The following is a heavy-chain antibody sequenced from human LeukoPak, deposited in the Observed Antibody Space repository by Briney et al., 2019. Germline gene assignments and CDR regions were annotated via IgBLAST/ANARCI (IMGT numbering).Heavy chain of an antibody. Sequence: SETLSLTCAVYGGSFNGYYWSWIRQPPGKGLEWIGEINHSGSTNYNPSLKSRVTISVDTSKNQFSLKLSSVTAADTAVYYCARALYDSSGYYQGDFDYWGQGTLVTVSS. J-gene: IGHJ4*02. CDR1: GGSFNGYY. CDR2: INHSGST. CDR3: ARALYDSSGYYQGDFDY. D-gene: IGHD3-22*01. V-gene: IGHV4-34*01.